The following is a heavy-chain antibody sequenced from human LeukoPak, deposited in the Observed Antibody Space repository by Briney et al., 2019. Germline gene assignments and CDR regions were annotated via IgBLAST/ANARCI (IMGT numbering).Heavy chain of an antibody. V-gene: IGHV1-24*01. CDR1: GYTLTELS. J-gene: IGHJ4*02. D-gene: IGHD6-13*01. CDR3: ARGLIAAAGTSHFGY. Sequence: ASVKVSCKVSGYTLTELSMHWVRQAPGKGLEWMGGFDPEDGETIYAQKFQGRVTMTEDISTDTAYMELSSLRSEDTAVYYCARGLIAAAGTSHFGYWGQGTLVTVSS. CDR2: FDPEDGET.